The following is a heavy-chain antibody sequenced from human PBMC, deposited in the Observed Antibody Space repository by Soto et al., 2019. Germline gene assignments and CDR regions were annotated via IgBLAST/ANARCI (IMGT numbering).Heavy chain of an antibody. CDR3: AKDPEYHYDSSGSFDY. D-gene: IGHD3-22*01. J-gene: IGHJ4*02. Sequence: GGSLRLSCAASGFTFSSYAMSWVRQAPGKGLEWVSAISGSGGSTYYADSVKGRFTISRDNSKNTLYLQMNSLRAEDTAVYYCAKDPEYHYDSSGSFDYWGEGTLVTV. V-gene: IGHV3-23*01. CDR1: GFTFSSYA. CDR2: ISGSGGST.